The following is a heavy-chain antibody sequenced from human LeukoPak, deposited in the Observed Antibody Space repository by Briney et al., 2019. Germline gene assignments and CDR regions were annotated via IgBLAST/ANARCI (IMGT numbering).Heavy chain of an antibody. CDR2: IYYSGST. D-gene: IGHD3-22*01. V-gene: IGHV4-39*01. CDR3: ARHQYYFDASSHYPDY. CDR1: GGSISSSSYY. J-gene: IGHJ4*02. Sequence: PSETLSLTCTVSGGSISSSSYYWGWIRQPPGKGLEWIASIYYSGSTYFNPSLKSRVTISVDTSKNQFSLKLRSVTAADTAVYYCARHQYYFDASSHYPDYWGQGTLVTVSS.